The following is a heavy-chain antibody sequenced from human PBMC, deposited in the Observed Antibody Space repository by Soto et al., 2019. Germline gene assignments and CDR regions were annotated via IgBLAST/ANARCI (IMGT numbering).Heavy chain of an antibody. J-gene: IGHJ4*02. D-gene: IGHD2-15*01. Sequence: DVQLLESGGGLVQPEGSLRLSCAASGFTFSSYAMGWVRQGPGKGLEWVAVVSIGGSTHYADSVRGRFTISRHNSKNTLSLKMNSLTSEDTAVYFCAKRRGAGGHFDYWGQGALVTVSS. CDR2: VSIGGST. V-gene: IGHV3-23*01. CDR3: AKRRGAGGHFDY. CDR1: GFTFSSYA.